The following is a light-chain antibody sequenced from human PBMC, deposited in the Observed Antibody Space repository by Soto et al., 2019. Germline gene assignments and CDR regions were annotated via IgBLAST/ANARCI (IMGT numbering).Light chain of an antibody. CDR1: QSVSSN. J-gene: IGKJ1*01. V-gene: IGKV3-15*01. CDR3: QQYNNWPPWT. CDR2: GAS. Sequence: EIVMTQSPATLSVSPGERATLSCRASQSVSSNLAWYQQKPGQAPRLLIYGASTRATGIPARFSGSGSGTXFTLTXSSLQSEDXAVXYCQQYNNWPPWTFGQGTKVEIK.